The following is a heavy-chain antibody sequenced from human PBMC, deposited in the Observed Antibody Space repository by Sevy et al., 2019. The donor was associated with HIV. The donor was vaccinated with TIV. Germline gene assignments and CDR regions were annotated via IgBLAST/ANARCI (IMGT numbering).Heavy chain of an antibody. V-gene: IGHV3-23*01. CDR1: GFTFSSYA. Sequence: GESLKISCAAPGFTFSSYAMSWVRQAPGKGLEWVSSISGSGGTIYDEDSVKGRFTISRDNSKNTLFLQMNRLRVEDTAIYYCAKDGIYGGDFEYFQHWGQGTLVTVSS. CDR3: AKDGIYGGDFEYFQH. CDR2: ISGSGGTI. J-gene: IGHJ1*01. D-gene: IGHD2-21*02.